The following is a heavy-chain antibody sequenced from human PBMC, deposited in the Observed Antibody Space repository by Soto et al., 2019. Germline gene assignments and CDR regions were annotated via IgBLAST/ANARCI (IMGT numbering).Heavy chain of an antibody. CDR1: GYTSTSYG. CDR3: ARPHLPYSGSYCLDY. J-gene: IGHJ4*02. D-gene: IGHD1-26*01. CDR2: ISAYNGNT. V-gene: IGHV1-18*01. Sequence: GASVKVSCKASGYTSTSYGISWVRQAPGQGLEWMGWISAYNGNTNYAQKLQGRVTMTTDTSTSTAYMELRSLRSDDTAVYYCARPHLPYSGSYCLDYWGQGALVTVSS.